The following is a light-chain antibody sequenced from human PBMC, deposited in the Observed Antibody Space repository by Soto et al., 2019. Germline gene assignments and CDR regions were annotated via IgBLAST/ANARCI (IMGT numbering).Light chain of an antibody. V-gene: IGLV2-23*01. Sequence: QSVLTQPASVSGSLGQSITISCTGTSTNVANYDLVSWYQQHPGKVPKLIIYEGSKWPSGVSHRFSGSKSGNTASLTISGLRAEDEADYYCCSYAGTSTVIFGGRTKVTVL. CDR3: CSYAGTSTVI. J-gene: IGLJ2*01. CDR2: EGS. CDR1: STNVANYDL.